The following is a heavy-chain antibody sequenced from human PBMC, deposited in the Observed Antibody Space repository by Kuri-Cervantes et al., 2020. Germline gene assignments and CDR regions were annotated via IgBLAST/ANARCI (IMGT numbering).Heavy chain of an antibody. V-gene: IGHV1-24*01. J-gene: IGHJ4*02. D-gene: IGHD4-17*01. CDR1: GYTLTELS. Sequence: ASVKVSCKVSGYTLTELSMHWVRQAPGKGLEWMGGFDPEGGETIYAQKFQGRVTITADESTSTAYMELSSLRSEDTAVYYCARASPYGDYVGYWGQGTLVTVSS. CDR2: FDPEGGET. CDR3: ARASPYGDYVGY.